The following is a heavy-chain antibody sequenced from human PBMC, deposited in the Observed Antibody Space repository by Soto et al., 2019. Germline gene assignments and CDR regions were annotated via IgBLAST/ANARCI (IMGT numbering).Heavy chain of an antibody. CDR1: GYTFTTYD. D-gene: IGHD4-4*01. CDR2: ISPYSGNT. CDR3: AIERSGYSHTFDP. V-gene: IGHV1-18*01. Sequence: ASVKVSCKASGYTFTTYDLSWVRQAPGQGLEWMGWISPYSGNTKYAQKLQGRVTMTTDTSTNTAYVELRSLRSDDTAVYYCAIERSGYSHTFDPWGQGTLVTVSS. J-gene: IGHJ5*02.